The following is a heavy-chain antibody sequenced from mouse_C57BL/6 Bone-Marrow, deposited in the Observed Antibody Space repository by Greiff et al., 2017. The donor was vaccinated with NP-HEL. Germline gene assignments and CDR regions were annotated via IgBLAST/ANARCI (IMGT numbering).Heavy chain of an antibody. D-gene: IGHD2-5*01. Sequence: VQLKESGPELVKPGASVKISCKASGYSFTGYYMHWVKQSSEKSLEWIGEINPSTGGTSYNQKFKGKATLTVDKSSSTAYMQLKSLTSEDSAVYYCARDIVTTRGYWYCDVWGTGTTVTVSS. CDR3: ARDIVTTRGYWYCDV. CDR2: INPSTGGT. V-gene: IGHV1-43*01. J-gene: IGHJ1*03. CDR1: GYSFTGYY.